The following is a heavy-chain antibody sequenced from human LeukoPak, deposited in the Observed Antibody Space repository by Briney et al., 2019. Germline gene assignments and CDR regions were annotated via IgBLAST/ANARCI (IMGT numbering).Heavy chain of an antibody. CDR2: IYYSGST. Sequence: SETLSLTCTVSGGSISTYYWSWIPHPPGEGLEGIGYIYYSGSTSYNPSLKSRVNISIDTSKSQFSPNLSYVTAADTAVYYCARQGERDYNIYWFDPWGQGTLVTVSS. V-gene: IGHV4-59*08. J-gene: IGHJ5*02. CDR3: ARQGERDYNIYWFDP. D-gene: IGHD1-14*01. CDR1: GGSISTYY.